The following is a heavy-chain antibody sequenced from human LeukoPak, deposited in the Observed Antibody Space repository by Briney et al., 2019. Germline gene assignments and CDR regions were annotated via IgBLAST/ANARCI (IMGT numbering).Heavy chain of an antibody. D-gene: IGHD6-19*01. J-gene: IGHJ4*02. CDR2: ISGSGGST. Sequence: GGSLRLSCAASGFTFSSYAMSWVRQAPGKGLEWVSAISGSGGSTYYADSVKGRFTISRDNSKNTLYLQMNSLRAEDTAVYYCANPPHVYSSGWYYSDYWGQGTLVTVSS. CDR3: ANPPHVYSSGWYYSDY. CDR1: GFTFSSYA. V-gene: IGHV3-23*01.